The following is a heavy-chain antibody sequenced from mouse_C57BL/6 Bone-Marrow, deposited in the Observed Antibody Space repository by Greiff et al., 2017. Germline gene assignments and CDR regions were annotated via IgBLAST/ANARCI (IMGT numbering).Heavy chain of an antibody. J-gene: IGHJ3*01. D-gene: IGHD1-3*01. CDR3: ARGGKEFAY. CDR2: INPGSGGT. V-gene: IGHV1-54*01. Sequence: VQLQQSGAELARPGTSVKVSCKASGYAFTNYLIEWVKQRPGQGLEWIGVINPGSGGTNYNEKFKGKATLTADKSSSTAYMQLSSLTSEDSAVYFCARGGKEFAYWGQGTLVTVSA. CDR1: GYAFTNYL.